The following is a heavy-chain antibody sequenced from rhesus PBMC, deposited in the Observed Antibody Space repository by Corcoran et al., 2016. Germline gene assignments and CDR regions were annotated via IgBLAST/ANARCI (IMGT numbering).Heavy chain of an antibody. CDR2: ISERGDTP. CDR3: TPHNIWTGATDV. Sequence: EVQLVESGGGLVKPGGSLRLSCVASGFTFSSYEMHWVRQAPGKGLAWVSVISERGDTPDYADSEKGRFTISRDNAKNSLFLQMNSLRAEDTAVYYCTPHNIWTGATDVWGPGVLVTVSS. D-gene: IGHD3-3*01. V-gene: IGHV3-100*02. J-gene: IGHJ5-1*01. CDR1: GFTFSSYE.